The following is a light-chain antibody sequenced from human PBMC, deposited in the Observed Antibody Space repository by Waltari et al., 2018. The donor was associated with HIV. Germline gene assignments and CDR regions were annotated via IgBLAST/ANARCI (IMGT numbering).Light chain of an antibody. CDR1: QSLLSSSNRKNN. V-gene: IGKV4-1*01. CDR2: WAS. Sequence: DIVMTQSPDSLAVSLGERATINCQSSQSLLSSSNRKNNLAWYQQKPGQSPKLLIYWASTRQSGVPDRFRGSESGTDFTLTITRLQAEDVAVYYCQQYYSSPWTFGQGTKVELK. CDR3: QQYYSSPWT. J-gene: IGKJ1*01.